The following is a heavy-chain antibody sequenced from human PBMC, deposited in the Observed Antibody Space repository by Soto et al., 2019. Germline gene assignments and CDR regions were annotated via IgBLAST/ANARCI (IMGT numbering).Heavy chain of an antibody. CDR3: ATELNDMEAFDF. Sequence: QVHLVESGGGVVQPGGSLRLSCVASGFTFSNYGMHWLRQAPGKGLDWVAMTWFDESHKYYADAVKDRFTISRDNSKNTLYLQMNSLRDDDSAVYYCATELNDMEAFDFWDQGTSVIVSS. CDR1: GFTFSNYG. CDR2: TWFDESHK. J-gene: IGHJ3*01. V-gene: IGHV3-33*01. D-gene: IGHD1-7*01.